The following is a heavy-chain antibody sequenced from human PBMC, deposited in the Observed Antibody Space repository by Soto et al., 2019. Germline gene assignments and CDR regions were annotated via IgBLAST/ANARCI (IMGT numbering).Heavy chain of an antibody. CDR3: AKALESMTTVNTRPAEY. Sequence: QVQLVESGGGVVQPGRSLRLSCAASGFTFSSYGMHWVRQAPGKGLEWVAVISHDGSNKYYADSVKGRFTISRDNSKNTLYLQMSSLRAEDTAVYYCAKALESMTTVNTRPAEYWGKGTLVTVSS. V-gene: IGHV3-30*18. D-gene: IGHD4-17*01. J-gene: IGHJ4*02. CDR1: GFTFSSYG. CDR2: ISHDGSNK.